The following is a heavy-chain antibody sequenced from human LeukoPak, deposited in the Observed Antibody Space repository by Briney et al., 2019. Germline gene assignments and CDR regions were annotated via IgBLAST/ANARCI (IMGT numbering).Heavy chain of an antibody. CDR2: ISGSGGST. D-gene: IGHD1/OR15-1a*01. CDR3: AKDVNWNTFYYFDY. J-gene: IGHJ4*02. CDR1: GFTFSSYA. Sequence: GGSLRLSCAASGFTFSSYAMSWVRQAPGKGLEWASAISGSGGSTYYADSVKGRFTISRDNSKNTLYLQMNSLRAEDTAVYYCAKDVNWNTFYYFDYWGQGTLVTVSS. V-gene: IGHV3-23*01.